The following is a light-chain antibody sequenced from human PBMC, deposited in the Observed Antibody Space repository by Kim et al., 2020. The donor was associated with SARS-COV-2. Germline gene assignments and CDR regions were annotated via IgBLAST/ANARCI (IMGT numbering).Light chain of an antibody. J-gene: IGKJ2*01. CDR1: QSVSNSF. CDR3: QQYGDSPYP. V-gene: IGKV3-20*01. Sequence: EVVLTQSPGTLSLSPGERATLSCRAGQSVSNSFLAWYQQKPGQAPRLLIFDASSRATGVPDRFSGSGSGTDFTLTISRLEPEDSAVYYCQQYGDSPYPFGQGTKLEI. CDR2: DAS.